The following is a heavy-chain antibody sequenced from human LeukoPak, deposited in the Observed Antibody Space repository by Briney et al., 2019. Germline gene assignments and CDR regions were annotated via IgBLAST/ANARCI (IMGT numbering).Heavy chain of an antibody. D-gene: IGHD6-19*01. J-gene: IGHJ4*02. Sequence: GGSLRLSCAASGFTFSSHAMSWVRQAPGKGLEWVSDISGSGSNTYYADSVKGRFTISRDNSKNTLYLQMKSMRAEDTAAYYCAKDPSIAVAGYFDYWGQGTLVTVSS. CDR3: AKDPSIAVAGYFDY. V-gene: IGHV3-23*01. CDR2: ISGSGSNT. CDR1: GFTFSSHA.